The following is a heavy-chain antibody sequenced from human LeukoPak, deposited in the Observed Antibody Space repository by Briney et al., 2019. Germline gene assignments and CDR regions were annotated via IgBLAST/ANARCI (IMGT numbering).Heavy chain of an antibody. D-gene: IGHD6-13*01. CDR2: IYYSGST. CDR1: GVSISSYY. CDR3: ASDAGRSWYYAFDG. Sequence: SETLSLTCTVSGVSISSYYWSWIRQPPGKGLEWSGYIYYSGSTNYNPSLKSRVTISLDTSKNQFSLKLSSVTAADTAVYYCASDAGRSWYYAFDGWGQGTMVTVSS. J-gene: IGHJ3*01. V-gene: IGHV4-59*08.